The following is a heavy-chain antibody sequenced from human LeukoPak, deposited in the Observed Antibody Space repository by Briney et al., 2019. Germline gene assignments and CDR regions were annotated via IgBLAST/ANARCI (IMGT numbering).Heavy chain of an antibody. CDR1: GGSISSYY. CDR2: IYSSGST. V-gene: IGHV4-59*12. CDR3: ARSRITMVRGVPDYGMDV. D-gene: IGHD3-10*01. Sequence: PSETLSLTCTVSGGSISSYYWSWIRQPPGKGLEWIGYIYSSGSTNYNPSLKSRVTISVDTSKNQFSLKLSSVTAADTAVYYCARSRITMVRGVPDYGMDVWGQGTTVTVSS. J-gene: IGHJ6*02.